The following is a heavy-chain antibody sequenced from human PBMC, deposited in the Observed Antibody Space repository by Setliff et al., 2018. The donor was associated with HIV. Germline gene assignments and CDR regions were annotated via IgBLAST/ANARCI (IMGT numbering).Heavy chain of an antibody. J-gene: IGHJ4*02. V-gene: IGHV4-39*07. CDR3: ASWGAGSNSGFDY. CDR1: GGSINITNFY. Sequence: SETLSLTCTVSGGSINITNFYWAWIRQPPGKGLEWLGSIYYSGTTYVHPSLKSRVTISIDTFKSQFSLKLRSVNAADTAVYYCASWGAGSNSGFDYWGRGTLGTVSS. D-gene: IGHD3-16*01. CDR2: IYYSGTT.